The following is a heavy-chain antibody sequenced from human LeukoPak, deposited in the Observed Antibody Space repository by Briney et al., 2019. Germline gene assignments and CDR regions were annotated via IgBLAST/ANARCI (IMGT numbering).Heavy chain of an antibody. CDR1: GYAFTGYY. V-gene: IGHV1-2*02. J-gene: IGHJ3*02. Sequence: ASVKVSCKVSGYAFTGYYMHWVRQAPGQGLEWMGWINPNSGGTSYAQKFQDRVTMTRDTSISTAYMELGSLRSDDTAVYFCARGGPEGTADDASDIWDQGTVVTVSS. CDR3: ARGGPEGTADDASDI. CDR2: INPNSGGT. D-gene: IGHD3-10*01.